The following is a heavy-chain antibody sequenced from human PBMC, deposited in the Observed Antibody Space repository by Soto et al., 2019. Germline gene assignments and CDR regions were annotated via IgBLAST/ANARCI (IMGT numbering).Heavy chain of an antibody. J-gene: IGHJ4*02. D-gene: IGHD3-10*01. CDR3: ARDQVYGSGSCFD. CDR2: ISGDGSIT. Sequence: GGSLRVSCGASGFTFSSYWMHWVRQTPGKGLVWVSRISGDGSITNYADSVKGRFTVSKDNAKNTLYLQMNSLRVEDTAVYFCARDQVYGSGSCFDWGQGALVTVSS. V-gene: IGHV3-74*01. CDR1: GFTFSSYW.